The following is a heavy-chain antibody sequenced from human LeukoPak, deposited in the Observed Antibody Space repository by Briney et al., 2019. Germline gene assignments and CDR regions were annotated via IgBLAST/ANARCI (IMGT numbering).Heavy chain of an antibody. CDR2: ISWNSGSI. CDR1: GFTFDDYA. Sequence: PGGSLRLSCAASGFTFDDYAMHWVRQAPGKGLEWVSGISWNSGSIGYADSVKGRFTISRDSAKNSLYLQMNSLRAEDTALYYCAKGPYYDFWSGKDPPFDYWGQGTLVTVSS. D-gene: IGHD3-3*01. CDR3: AKGPYYDFWSGKDPPFDY. V-gene: IGHV3-9*01. J-gene: IGHJ4*02.